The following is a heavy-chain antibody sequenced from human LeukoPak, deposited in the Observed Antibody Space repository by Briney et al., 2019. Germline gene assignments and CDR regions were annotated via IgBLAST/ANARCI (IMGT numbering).Heavy chain of an antibody. CDR2: IAVGGGTT. J-gene: IGHJ2*01. D-gene: IGHD1/OR15-1a*01. CDR3: TRTIPYWYFDL. Sequence: PSGGSLRLSCAASGFTFSSSELSWVRQAPGKGLEWVSAIAVGGGTTYADSVVGRFIISRDNSKNTLYLQMSSLRAEDTAIYHCTRTIPYWYFDLCGRGTLVTVSS. V-gene: IGHV3-23*01. CDR1: GFTFSSSE.